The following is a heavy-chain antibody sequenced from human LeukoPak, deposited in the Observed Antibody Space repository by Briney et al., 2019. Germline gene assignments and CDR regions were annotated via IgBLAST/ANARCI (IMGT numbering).Heavy chain of an antibody. CDR2: IPYDGSNK. CDR1: GFTFSSYA. CDR3: ARSSLPYDTVYYFDY. D-gene: IGHD3-9*01. Sequence: GGSLRLSCAASGFTFSSYAMHWVRQAPGKGLEWVAVIPYDGSNKYYADSVKGRFTISRDNSKNTLYLQMNSLRAEDTAVYYCARSSLPYDTVYYFDYWGQGTLVTVSS. V-gene: IGHV3-30-3*01. J-gene: IGHJ4*02.